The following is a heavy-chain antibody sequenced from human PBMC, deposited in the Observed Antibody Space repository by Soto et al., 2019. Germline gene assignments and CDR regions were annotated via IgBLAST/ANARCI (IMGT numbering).Heavy chain of an antibody. CDR1: AGCITGGSITSTIYY. D-gene: IGHD3-16*01. Sequence: PSENLPLTCTVSAGCITGGSITSTIYYWGWMRQPPGKGLEWIASFFIGGNTYYNPSLKSRVTTSVDTSKNQFSLKLSSVTAADTAVYYCARRYGWAFDIWGQGTMVT. CDR2: FFIGGNT. CDR3: ARRYGWAFDI. V-gene: IGHV4-39*01. J-gene: IGHJ3*02.